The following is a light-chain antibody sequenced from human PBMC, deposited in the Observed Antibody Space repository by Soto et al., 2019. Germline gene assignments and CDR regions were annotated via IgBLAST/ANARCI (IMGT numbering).Light chain of an antibody. CDR1: QTISNW. CDR2: KAS. J-gene: IGKJ1*01. Sequence: IQMAQSPSTLCASVGDRVTITCRASQTISNWLAWYQQKPGKAPKLLIYKASNLESGVPSRFSGSGSGTDFTLTISRLEPEDFAVYYCQQYGSSLWTFGQGTKVDIK. V-gene: IGKV1-5*03. CDR3: QQYGSSLWT.